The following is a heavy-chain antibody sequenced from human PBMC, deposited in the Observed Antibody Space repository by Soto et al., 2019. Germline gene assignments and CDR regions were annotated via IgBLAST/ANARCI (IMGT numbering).Heavy chain of an antibody. CDR2: IDYSGTI. D-gene: IGHD1-1*01. J-gene: IGHJ4*02. V-gene: IGHV4-39*01. CDR1: GGSVSSSDSA. Sequence: QLQLQESGPGLVKPSETLSLTCNASGGSVSSSDSAWGWIRQSPGKGLEWIGTIDYSGTIYYIPSHKSRITISIDTSKNQISLKMTSVTAADTAVYYCARHVHNQGFEYYFDSWGQGTLVTVSS. CDR3: ARHVHNQGFEYYFDS.